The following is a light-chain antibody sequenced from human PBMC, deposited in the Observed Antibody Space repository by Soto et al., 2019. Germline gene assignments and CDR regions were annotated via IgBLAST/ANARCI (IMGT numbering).Light chain of an antibody. CDR1: SSNIGTNT. CDR2: SNN. CDR3: EAWDGSLNVVL. J-gene: IGLJ2*01. V-gene: IGLV1-44*01. Sequence: QSVLTQPPSASGTPGQRVTISCSGSSSNIGTNTVNWYQHLPGSAPKLLIYSNNQRPSGVPDRFSGSKSGTSASLAISGLQHDHEADYYCEAWDGSLNVVLFGGGTKLTVL.